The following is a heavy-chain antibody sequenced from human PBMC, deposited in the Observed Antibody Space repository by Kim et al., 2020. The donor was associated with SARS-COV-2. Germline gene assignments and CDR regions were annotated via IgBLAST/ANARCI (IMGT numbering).Heavy chain of an antibody. V-gene: IGHV3-9*01. D-gene: IGHD1-26*01. CDR3: AKDVGASLCAFDY. J-gene: IGHJ4*02. CDR1: GFTFDDYA. CDR2: ISWNSGSI. Sequence: GGSLRLSCAASGFTFDDYAMHWVRQAPGKGLEWVSGISWNSGSIGYADSVKGRFTISRDNAKNSLYLQMNSLRAEDTALYYCAKDVGASLCAFDYWGQGTLVTVSS.